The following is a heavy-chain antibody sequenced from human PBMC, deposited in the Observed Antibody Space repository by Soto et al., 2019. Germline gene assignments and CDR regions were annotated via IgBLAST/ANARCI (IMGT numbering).Heavy chain of an antibody. CDR3: AKDYGSGSLDY. CDR2: ISYDGSNK. D-gene: IGHD3-10*01. CDR1: GFTFSSYG. Sequence: QVPLVESGGGVVQPGRSLRLSCAASGFTFSSYGMHWVRQAPGKGLEWVAVISYDGSNKYYADSVKGRFTISRDNSKNTLYLQMNSPRAEDTAVYYCAKDYGSGSLDYWGQGTLVTVSS. V-gene: IGHV3-30*18. J-gene: IGHJ4*02.